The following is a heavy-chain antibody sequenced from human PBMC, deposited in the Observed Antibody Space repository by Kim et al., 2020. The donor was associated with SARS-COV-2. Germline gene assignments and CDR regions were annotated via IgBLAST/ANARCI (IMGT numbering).Heavy chain of an antibody. CDR3: AKGGILTGYSNHDAFDI. CDR2: ISWNSGSI. Sequence: GGSLRLSCAASGFTFDDYAMHWVRQAPGKGLEWVSGISWNSGSIGYADSVKGRFTISRDNAKNSLYLQMNSLRAEDTALYYCAKGGILTGYSNHDAFDIWGKGTMVTVSS. D-gene: IGHD3-9*01. V-gene: IGHV3-9*01. J-gene: IGHJ3*02. CDR1: GFTFDDYA.